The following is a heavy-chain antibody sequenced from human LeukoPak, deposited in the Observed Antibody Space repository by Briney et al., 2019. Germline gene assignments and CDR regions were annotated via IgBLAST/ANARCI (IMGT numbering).Heavy chain of an antibody. V-gene: IGHV3-74*01. Sequence: AETLSLTSAVSGFTFSNDCIHWARQAPGQGLVLVSRISSDGTTTNYADSVEGRFTISRDNAKNSLYLQMERLSVEVTAVYYCAGRGSFVYWGQGTRVTVSS. CDR3: AGRGSFVY. D-gene: IGHD1-26*01. CDR1: GFTFSNDC. CDR2: ISSDGTTT. J-gene: IGHJ4*02.